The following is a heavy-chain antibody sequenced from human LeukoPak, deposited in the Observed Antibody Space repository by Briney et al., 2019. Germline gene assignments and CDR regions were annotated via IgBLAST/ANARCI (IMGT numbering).Heavy chain of an antibody. CDR1: GGSISSYY. CDR2: IYYSGST. V-gene: IGHV4-59*01. CDR3: ARVDYGGNLAFDI. Sequence: SETLSLTCTVSGGSISSYYWNWIRQPPGKGLEWIGYIYYSGSTNYNPSLKSRVTISVDTSKNQFSLKLSSVTAADTAVYYCARVDYGGNLAFDIWGQGTMVTVSS. D-gene: IGHD4-23*01. J-gene: IGHJ3*02.